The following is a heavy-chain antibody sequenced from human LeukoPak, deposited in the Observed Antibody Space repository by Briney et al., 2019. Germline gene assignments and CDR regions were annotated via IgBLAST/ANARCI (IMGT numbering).Heavy chain of an antibody. CDR3: ATCSSTSCYGFAIDY. V-gene: IGHV4-59*01. J-gene: IGHJ4*02. Sequence: SETLSLTCTVSGGSISSYYWSWIRQPPGKGLEWIGYIYYSGSTNYNPSLKSRVTISVDTSKNQFSLKLSSVTAADTAVYYCATCSSTSCYGFAIDYWGQGTLVTVSS. D-gene: IGHD2-2*01. CDR2: IYYSGST. CDR1: GGSISSYY.